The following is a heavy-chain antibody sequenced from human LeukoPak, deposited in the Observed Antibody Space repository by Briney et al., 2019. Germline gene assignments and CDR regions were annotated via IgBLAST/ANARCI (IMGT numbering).Heavy chain of an antibody. CDR1: GGSISSGDYY. J-gene: IGHJ4*02. D-gene: IGHD6-19*01. V-gene: IGHV4-30-4*08. CDR2: IYYSGST. Sequence: SQTLSLTCTVSGGSISSGDYYWSWIRQPPGTGLEWIGYIYYSGSTYYNPSLKSRVTISVDTSKNQFSLKLSSVTAADTAVYYCARARDSSGWTDYWGQGTLVTVSS. CDR3: ARARDSSGWTDY.